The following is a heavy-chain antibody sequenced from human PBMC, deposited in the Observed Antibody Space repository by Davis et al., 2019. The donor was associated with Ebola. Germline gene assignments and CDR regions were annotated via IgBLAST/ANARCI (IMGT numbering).Heavy chain of an antibody. Sequence: PGGSLRLSCAASGFTFSSYGMHWVRQAPGKGLEWVAVISYDGSNKYYADSVKGRFTISRDNSKNTLYLQMNSLRAEDTAVYYCAREDTTTIVGAPIDYWGQGTLVTVSS. D-gene: IGHD1-26*01. CDR2: ISYDGSNK. CDR1: GFTFSSYG. V-gene: IGHV3-30*03. J-gene: IGHJ4*02. CDR3: AREDTTTIVGAPIDY.